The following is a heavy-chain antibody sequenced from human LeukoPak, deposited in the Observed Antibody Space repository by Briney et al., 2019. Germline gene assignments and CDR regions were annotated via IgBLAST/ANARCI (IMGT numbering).Heavy chain of an antibody. CDR1: GGSISSYY. Sequence: SETLSLTCSVSGGSISSYYWSWVRQPAGKGLEWIGRIYPSGSTNYNPSLKSRVTMSVDTSKNQFSLKLSSVTAADTAVYYCARDTSPSGSYYNWFDPWGQGTLVTVSS. V-gene: IGHV4-4*07. CDR2: IYPSGST. D-gene: IGHD1-26*01. J-gene: IGHJ5*02. CDR3: ARDTSPSGSYYNWFDP.